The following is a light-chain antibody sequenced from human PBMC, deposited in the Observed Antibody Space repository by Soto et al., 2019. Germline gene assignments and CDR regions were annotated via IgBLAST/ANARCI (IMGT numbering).Light chain of an antibody. CDR1: SSGVGAYNY. V-gene: IGLV2-14*01. CDR2: DVT. J-gene: IGLJ1*01. Sequence: QSVLTQPASVSGSPGQSITISCTGTSSGVGAYNYVSWYQQHPGKVPKLMIYDVTNRPSGVSNRFSGSKSGNTASLTITGLQAEDEADYYCSSYTRTSTYVFGAGTKVTVL. CDR3: SSYTRTSTYV.